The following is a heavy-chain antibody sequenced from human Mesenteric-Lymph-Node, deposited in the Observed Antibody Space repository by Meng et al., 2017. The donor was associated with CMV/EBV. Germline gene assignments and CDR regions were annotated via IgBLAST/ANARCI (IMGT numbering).Heavy chain of an antibody. J-gene: IGHJ5*02. D-gene: IGHD1-26*01. V-gene: IGHV4-59*02. Sequence: GSLRLSCTVSDVSVISYYWSWVRQTPGKGLEWIGYVHNDGMSNYNPSLERRVTITIDTSKNQFSLRLTSVTAADSAVYYCAKDPGSTYYPYNWFDLWGQGILVTVSS. CDR1: DVSVISYY. CDR3: AKDPGSTYYPYNWFDL. CDR2: VHNDGMS.